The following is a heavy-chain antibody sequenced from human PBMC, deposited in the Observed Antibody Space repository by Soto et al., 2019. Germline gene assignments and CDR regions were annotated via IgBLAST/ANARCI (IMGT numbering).Heavy chain of an antibody. CDR2: IYYSGST. CDR3: AKRYSGYDDAFDI. Sequence: ESLRHRYTAPGCSLSRHYGSWIRQPPGKGLECIGYIYYSGSTNYNPSLKSRVTISVDTSKNQFSLKLSSVTAADTAVYYCAKRYSGYDDAFDIWGQGTMVT. J-gene: IGHJ3*02. V-gene: IGHV4-59*08. CDR1: GCSLSRHY. D-gene: IGHD5-12*01.